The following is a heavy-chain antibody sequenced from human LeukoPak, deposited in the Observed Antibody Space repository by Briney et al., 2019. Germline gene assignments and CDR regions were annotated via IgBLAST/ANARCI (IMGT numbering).Heavy chain of an antibody. D-gene: IGHD2-15*01. V-gene: IGHV4-34*01. J-gene: IGHJ4*02. CDR2: INHSGST. CDR3: AGGFLGAVDNLVSAKYFDY. CDR1: GGSFSGYY. Sequence: SETLSLTCAVYGGSFSGYYWSWIRQPPGKGLEWIGEINHSGSTNYNPSLKSRVTISVDTSKNQFSLKLSSVTAADTAVYYRAGGFLGAVDNLVSAKYFDYWGQGTLVTVSS.